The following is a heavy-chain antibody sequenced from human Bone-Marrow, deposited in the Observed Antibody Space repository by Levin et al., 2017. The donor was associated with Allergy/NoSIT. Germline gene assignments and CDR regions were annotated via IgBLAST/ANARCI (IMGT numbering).Heavy chain of an antibody. CDR1: GYIFTSYF. J-gene: IGHJ4*02. Sequence: ASVKVSCEASGYIFTSYFIHWVRQAPGQGLEWMGTVNPNDDTKSYAQKFQGRVTMTRDTSTSTVYIDLRSLRSEDTAVYYCARGQNGYDYVDYWGQGTLVTVSS. D-gene: IGHD5-12*01. CDR2: VNPNDDTK. CDR3: ARGQNGYDYVDY. V-gene: IGHV1-46*01.